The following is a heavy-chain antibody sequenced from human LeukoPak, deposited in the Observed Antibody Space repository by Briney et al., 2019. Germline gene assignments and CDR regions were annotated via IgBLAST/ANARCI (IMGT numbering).Heavy chain of an antibody. CDR1: GGSFSGYY. Sequence: SETLSLTCAVYGGSFSGYYWSWIRQPPGKGLEWIGEINHSGSTNYNPSLESRVTISVDTSKNQFSLKLSSVTAADTAVYYCARSGYYDILTPYAFDIWGQGTMVTVSS. J-gene: IGHJ3*02. V-gene: IGHV4-34*01. CDR3: ARSGYYDILTPYAFDI. D-gene: IGHD3-9*01. CDR2: INHSGST.